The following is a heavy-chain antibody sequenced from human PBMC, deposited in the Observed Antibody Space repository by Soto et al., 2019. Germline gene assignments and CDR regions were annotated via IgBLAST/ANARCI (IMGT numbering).Heavy chain of an antibody. Sequence: SETLSLTCSVSGGSVTNYYWHWIRLPPGEGLEWIGSFYYRGSTNYKSSLKSRATISVDTSKNQVSLMLNSVTSGDTAVYYCSTVTTTRFFDYWGQGTLVTVSS. CDR3: STVTTTRFFDY. D-gene: IGHD4-17*01. CDR2: FYYRGST. V-gene: IGHV4-59*02. CDR1: GGSVTNYY. J-gene: IGHJ4*02.